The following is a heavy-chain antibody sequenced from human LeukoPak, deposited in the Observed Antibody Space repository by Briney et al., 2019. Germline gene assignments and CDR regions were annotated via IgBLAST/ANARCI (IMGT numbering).Heavy chain of an antibody. CDR2: VYNTGST. D-gene: IGHD4-17*01. J-gene: IGHJ3*02. V-gene: IGHV4-4*07. CDR3: ARDLLGDYGTFDI. CDR1: GGSITTHY. Sequence: MPSETLSLTCTVSGGSITTHYWSWIRQPAGREVEWIGRVYNTGSTKYTPSLESRVTMSVDTSSNRFSLRLRSVTAADTAVYYCARDLLGDYGTFDIWGQGAMVTVSS.